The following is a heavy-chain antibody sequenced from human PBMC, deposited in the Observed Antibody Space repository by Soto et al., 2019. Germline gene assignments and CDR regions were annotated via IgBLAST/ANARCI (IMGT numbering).Heavy chain of an antibody. J-gene: IGHJ5*02. CDR3: ARGSLRFLEFDP. V-gene: IGHV4-59*01. Sequence: SETLSLTCTVSGGSISSYYWSWIRQPPGKGLEWIGYIYYSGSTNYNPSLKSRVTISVDTSKNQSSLKLSSVTAADTAVYYCARGSLRFLEFDPWGQGTLVTVSS. CDR1: GGSISSYY. CDR2: IYYSGST. D-gene: IGHD3-3*01.